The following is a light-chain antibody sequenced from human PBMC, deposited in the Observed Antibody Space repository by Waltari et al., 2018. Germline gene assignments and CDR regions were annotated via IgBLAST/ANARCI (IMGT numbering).Light chain of an antibody. V-gene: IGLV2-23*02. CDR1: SSDVGGYTY. CDR3: CSYAGSSTLYV. J-gene: IGLJ1*01. Sequence: QSALTQPASVSGSPGQSITISCTGTSSDVGGYTYVSWYQQHPGKAPKLMIYDVSKRPSGVSNRFSGSKSGNTASLTISGLQAEDEADYYCCSYAGSSTLYVFGTGTKVTVL. CDR2: DVS.